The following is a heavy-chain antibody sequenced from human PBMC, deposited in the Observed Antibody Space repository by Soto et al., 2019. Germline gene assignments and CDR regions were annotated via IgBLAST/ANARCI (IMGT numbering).Heavy chain of an antibody. CDR2: IYTSGST. CDR3: ARATYYYDSSGYYAYYGMDV. Sequence: TSETLSLTCTVSGGSISSYYWSWIRQPAGKGLEWIGRIYTSGSTNYNPSLKSRVTMSVDTSKNQFSLKLSSVTAADTAVYYCARATYYYDSSGYYAYYGMDVWGQGTTVTVSS. D-gene: IGHD3-22*01. CDR1: GGSISSYY. J-gene: IGHJ6*02. V-gene: IGHV4-4*07.